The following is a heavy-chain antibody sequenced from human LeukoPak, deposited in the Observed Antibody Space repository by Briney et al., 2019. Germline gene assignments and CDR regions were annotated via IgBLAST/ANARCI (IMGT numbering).Heavy chain of an antibody. Sequence: SVKVSCKASGGTFSSYAISWVRQAPGQGLQWMGGIIPIFGTANYAQKFQGRVTITADESTSTAYMELSSLRSEDTAVYYCASLGYSYGPTLYGMDVWGKGTTVTVSS. CDR2: IIPIFGTA. CDR1: GGTFSSYA. V-gene: IGHV1-69*13. D-gene: IGHD5-18*01. J-gene: IGHJ6*04. CDR3: ASLGYSYGPTLYGMDV.